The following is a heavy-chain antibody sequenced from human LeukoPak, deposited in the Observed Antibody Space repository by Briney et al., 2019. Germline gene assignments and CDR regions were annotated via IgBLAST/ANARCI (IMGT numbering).Heavy chain of an antibody. V-gene: IGHV3-20*01. CDR2: INWNGGST. D-gene: IGHD2-2*02. CDR1: GFTFDDYG. CDR3: ARVRPYCSSTSCYTYYYGMDV. J-gene: IGHJ6*02. Sequence: GGSLRLSCAASGFTFDDYGMSWVRQAPGKGLEWVSGINWNGGSTGYADSVKGRFTISRDNAKSSLYLQMNSLRAEDTALYHCARVRPYCSSTSCYTYYYGMDVWGQGTTVTVSS.